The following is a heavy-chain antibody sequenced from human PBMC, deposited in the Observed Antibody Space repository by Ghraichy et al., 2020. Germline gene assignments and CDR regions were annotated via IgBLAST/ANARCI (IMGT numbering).Heavy chain of an antibody. CDR3: ARGVAYSSSSEGGYYYGMDV. CDR2: IYYSGST. D-gene: IGHD6-6*01. Sequence: SETLSLTCTVSGGSISSGGYYWSWIRQHPGKGLEWIGYIYYSGSTYYNPSLKSRVTISVDTSKNQFSLKLSSVTAADTAVYYCARGVAYSSSSEGGYYYGMDVWGQGTTVTVSS. CDR1: GGSISSGGYY. V-gene: IGHV4-31*03. J-gene: IGHJ6*02.